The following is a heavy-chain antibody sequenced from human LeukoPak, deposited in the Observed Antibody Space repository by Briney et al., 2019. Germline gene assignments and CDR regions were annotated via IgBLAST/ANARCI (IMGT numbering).Heavy chain of an antibody. V-gene: IGHV3-7*01. J-gene: IGHJ4*02. D-gene: IGHD2-15*01. CDR2: INQDGSEK. CDR3: ARDATGSYYDY. CDR1: GFTFSTYW. Sequence: GGSLRLSCAASGFTFSTYWMTWVRQAPGKGLEWVANINQDGSEKYYVDSVKGRFTISRDNAKNSLYLQINSLRAEDTAMYYCARDATGSYYDYWGQGTLVTVSS.